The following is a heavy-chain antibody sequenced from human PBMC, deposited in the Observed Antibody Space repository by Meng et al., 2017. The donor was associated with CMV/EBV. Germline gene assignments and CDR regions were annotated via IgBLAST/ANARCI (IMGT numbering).Heavy chain of an antibody. CDR2: ISSSSSYI. V-gene: IGHV3-21*01. CDR3: AYSGIAVAGPNDY. CDR1: GFTYSSYS. Sequence: GESLKIPCAASGFTYSSYSMNWVRQAPGKGLEWVSSISSSSSYIYYADSVKGRFTISRDNAKNSLHLQMNSLRAEDTAVYYCAYSGIAVAGPNDYWGQGTLVTVSS. D-gene: IGHD6-19*01. J-gene: IGHJ4*02.